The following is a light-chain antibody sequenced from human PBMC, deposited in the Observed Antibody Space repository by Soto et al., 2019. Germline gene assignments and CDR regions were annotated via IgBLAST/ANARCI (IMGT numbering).Light chain of an antibody. CDR2: PAS. J-gene: IGKJ1*01. CDR1: QDISSD. V-gene: IGKV1-6*01. CDR3: LQDYTYPRT. Sequence: IQMSQSPSSRSASVGDRSTITCRAMQDISSDLGWYQQKPGKAPKLLISPASNLHNGVPSRFRGSGSGTDFTLTTSSLQPHDFETYYCLQDYTYPRTFGQGTKVDIK.